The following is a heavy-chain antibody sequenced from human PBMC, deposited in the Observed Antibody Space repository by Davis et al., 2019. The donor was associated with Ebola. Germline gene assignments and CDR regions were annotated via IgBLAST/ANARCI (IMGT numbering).Heavy chain of an antibody. V-gene: IGHV3-21*01. CDR1: GFSFSIYA. D-gene: IGHD2-21*02. J-gene: IGHJ2*01. CDR3: VRDPALVVTGGGWFFGL. CDR2: ISTSSYYI. Sequence: GGSLRLSCEASGFSFSIYAMTWVRQAPGKGLEWVSSISTSSYYIYYADSVKGRFTVSRDNAKNSLYLQMNSLRAEDTAVYYCVRDPALVVTGGGWFFGLWGRGTLVTVSS.